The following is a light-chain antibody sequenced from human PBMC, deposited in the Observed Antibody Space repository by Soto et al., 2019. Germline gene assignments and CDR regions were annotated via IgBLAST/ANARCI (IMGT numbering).Light chain of an antibody. J-gene: IGKJ1*01. CDR3: QQNSTSRSWT. CDR1: QSINGNF. CDR2: AAS. Sequence: EVVLTQSPGTLPLSPGERATLSCRASQSINGNFLVWYQQKLGQAPRLLIFAASSRATGIPDRFSGSGSGTDFTLTISRLDPEDFAVYYCQQNSTSRSWTFGQGTKVDI. V-gene: IGKV3-20*01.